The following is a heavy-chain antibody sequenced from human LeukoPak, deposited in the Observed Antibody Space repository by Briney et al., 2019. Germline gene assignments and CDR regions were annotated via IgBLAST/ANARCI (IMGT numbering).Heavy chain of an antibody. V-gene: IGHV3-23*01. Sequence: PGGSLRLSCAASGFTFSSCAMSWVRQAPGKGLEWVSAISESGDATYYADSVRGRFTISRDNSKNTLYLQMNRLRVDGTAIYYCAKDRDYWGQGTLVTVSS. CDR3: AKDRDY. CDR2: ISESGDAT. J-gene: IGHJ4*02. CDR1: GFTFSSCA.